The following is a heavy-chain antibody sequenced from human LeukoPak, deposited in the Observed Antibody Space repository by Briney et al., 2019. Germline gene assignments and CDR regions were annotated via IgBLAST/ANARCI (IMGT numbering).Heavy chain of an antibody. CDR2: ISSSGSTI. Sequence: GGSLRLSCAASGFTFSSYAMSWVRQAPGKGLEWVSYISSSGSTIYYADSVKGRFTISRDNAKNSLYLQMNSLRAEDTAVYYCASLYYDSSGTWGQGTLVTASS. D-gene: IGHD3-22*01. J-gene: IGHJ5*02. V-gene: IGHV3-48*04. CDR1: GFTFSSYA. CDR3: ASLYYDSSGT.